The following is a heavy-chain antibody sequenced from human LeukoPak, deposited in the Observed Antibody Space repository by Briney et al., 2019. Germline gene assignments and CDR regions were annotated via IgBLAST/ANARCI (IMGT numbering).Heavy chain of an antibody. D-gene: IGHD2-2*01. CDR1: GDSITNYY. J-gene: IGHJ5*02. CDR3: ARDRHPRYCSSTSCYGGHNWFDP. Sequence: SETLSLTCTVSGDSITNYYWSWIRQPPGKGLEWIGYISYSGSTNYNPSLKSRVTISVDMSKNQFSLKLTSVTAADTAVYHCARDRHPRYCSSTSCYGGHNWFDPWGQGTLVTVSS. CDR2: ISYSGST. V-gene: IGHV4-59*01.